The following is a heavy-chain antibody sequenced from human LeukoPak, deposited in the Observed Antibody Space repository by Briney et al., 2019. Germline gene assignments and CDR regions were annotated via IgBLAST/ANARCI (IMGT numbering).Heavy chain of an antibody. CDR2: IYSGGST. CDR3: AAYSSSWYGGGY. V-gene: IGHV3-53*05. J-gene: IGHJ4*02. CDR1: GFTVSSNY. D-gene: IGHD6-13*01. Sequence: GGSLRLSCAASGFTVSSNYMSWVRQAPGKGLEWVSVIYSGGSTYYADSVKGRFTISRDNSKNTLYLQMNSLRAEDTAVYYCAAYSSSWYGGGYWGQGTLVTVSS.